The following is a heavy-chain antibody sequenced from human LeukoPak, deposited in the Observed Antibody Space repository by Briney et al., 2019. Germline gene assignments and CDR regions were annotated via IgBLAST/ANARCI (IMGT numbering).Heavy chain of an antibody. V-gene: IGHV3-33*01. CDR2: IWYGGSNK. Sequence: PGRSLRLSCAASGFTFSSYGMHWVRQAPGKGLEWVALIWYGGSNKYYADSVKGRFTISRDNSKNTLYLQMNSLTAEDTAVYYCARDIEEGRGDLRLGFDYWGQGTLVTVSS. D-gene: IGHD7-27*01. CDR1: GFTFSSYG. J-gene: IGHJ4*02. CDR3: ARDIEEGRGDLRLGFDY.